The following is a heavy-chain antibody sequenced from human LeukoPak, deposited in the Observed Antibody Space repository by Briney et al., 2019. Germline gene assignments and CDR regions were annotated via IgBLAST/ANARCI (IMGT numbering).Heavy chain of an antibody. CDR1: GFTFSSYW. CDR2: IKQDGSEK. CDR3: AKGFWSGYYSGYAFDI. V-gene: IGHV3-7*01. D-gene: IGHD3-3*01. Sequence: PGGSLRLSCAASGFTFSSYWMSWVRQAPGKGLEWVANIKQDGSEKYYADSVKGRFTISRDNSKNTLYLQMNSLRAEDTAVYYCAKGFWSGYYSGYAFDIWGQGTMVTVSS. J-gene: IGHJ3*02.